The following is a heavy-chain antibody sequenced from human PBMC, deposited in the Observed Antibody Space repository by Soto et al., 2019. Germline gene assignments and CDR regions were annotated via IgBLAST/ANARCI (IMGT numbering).Heavy chain of an antibody. CDR1: GGSISSYY. V-gene: IGHV4-59*01. Sequence: QVQLQESGPGLVKPSETLSLTCSVSGGSISSYYWSWIRQPPGKGLEWIGYIYYSGSTNYNPSLKSRVTISIDTSKNQFSLKLSSVTAADTAVYYCAKGSNPYYYGSGSYSGRFDPWGQGTLVTVSA. CDR3: AKGSNPYYYGSGSYSGRFDP. D-gene: IGHD3-10*01. CDR2: IYYSGST. J-gene: IGHJ5*02.